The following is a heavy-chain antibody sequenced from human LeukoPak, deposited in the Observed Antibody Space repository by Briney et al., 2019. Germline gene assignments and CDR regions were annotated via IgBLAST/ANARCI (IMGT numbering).Heavy chain of an antibody. CDR1: GYTFTSYY. Sequence: GASVKVSCKASGYTFTSYYMHWVRQAPGQGLEWMGIINPSGGSTSYAQKFQGRVTMTRDTSTSTVYMELSSLSSEDTAVYYCARVGYSSGWYSNYYGMDVWGQGTTVTVSS. J-gene: IGHJ6*02. D-gene: IGHD6-19*01. V-gene: IGHV1-46*01. CDR3: ARVGYSSGWYSNYYGMDV. CDR2: INPSGGST.